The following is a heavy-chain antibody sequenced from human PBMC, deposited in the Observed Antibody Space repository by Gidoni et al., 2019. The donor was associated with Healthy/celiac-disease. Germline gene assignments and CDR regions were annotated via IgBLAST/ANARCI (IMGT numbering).Heavy chain of an antibody. J-gene: IGHJ6*02. V-gene: IGHV2-5*02. D-gene: IGHD6-6*01. Sequence: QITLKESGPTLVKPTQTLTLTCTFSGFSLSTSGVGVGWIRQPPGKALEWLALIYWDDDKRYSPSLKSRLTITKDTSKNQVVLTMTNMDPVDTATYYCAHTIAAPHYYYYYGMDVWGQGTTVTVSS. CDR3: AHTIAAPHYYYYYGMDV. CDR2: IYWDDDK. CDR1: GFSLSTSGVG.